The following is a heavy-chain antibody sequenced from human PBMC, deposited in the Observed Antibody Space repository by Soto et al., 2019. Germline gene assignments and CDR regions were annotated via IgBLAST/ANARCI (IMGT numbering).Heavy chain of an antibody. J-gene: IGHJ4*03. D-gene: IGHD1-20*01. V-gene: IGHV1-3*04. CDR2: INTGTGNT. CDR1: GYIFTSYP. CDR3: TRDNRGLGDY. Sequence: GASVKVSCKASGYIFTSYPMHWVRQAPGHSLEWMGWINTGTGNTKYSQNFQGRVSTSRDTSAYTAYMELSSLRSEDTAVYYCTRDNRGLGDYWGQGILVTVSS.